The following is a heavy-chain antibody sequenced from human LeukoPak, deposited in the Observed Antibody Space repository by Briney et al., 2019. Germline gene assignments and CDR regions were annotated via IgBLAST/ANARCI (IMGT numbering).Heavy chain of an antibody. J-gene: IGHJ6*02. D-gene: IGHD3-22*01. CDR2: ISGGGDST. CDR3: AKAGPTSGYYYRNYGMDV. Sequence: GGSLRLSCEASGFTLSSYAMSWVRQAPGMGLQGVAFISGGGDSTYHADSVRGRFTISRDNSKNTLSLQMNSLRAEDTAVYYCAKAGPTSGYYYRNYGMDVWGQGTTVTVSS. V-gene: IGHV3-23*01. CDR1: GFTLSSYA.